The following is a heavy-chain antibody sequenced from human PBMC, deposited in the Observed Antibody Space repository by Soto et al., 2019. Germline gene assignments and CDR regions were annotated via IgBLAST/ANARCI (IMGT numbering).Heavy chain of an antibody. D-gene: IGHD5-12*01. CDR2: IDWNSGSI. CDR1: GFRFDDYA. J-gene: IGHJ4*02. V-gene: IGHV3-9*01. CDR3: ARDSDIYRMENYFDY. Sequence: PGGSLRLSCVASGFRFDDYAMQWVRQTPGKGLEWVAGIDWNSGSIAYVDSVKGRFTISRDNARNSVYLQMSSLSAEDTAVYYCARDSDIYRMENYFDYWGQGTLVTVSS.